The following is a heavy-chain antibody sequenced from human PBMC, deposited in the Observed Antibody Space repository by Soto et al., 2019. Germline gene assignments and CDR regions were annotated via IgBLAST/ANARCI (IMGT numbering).Heavy chain of an antibody. J-gene: IGHJ4*02. D-gene: IGHD4-4*01. Sequence: SETLSLTCAVAGGSISSGGYCWSWIRQPPGKGLEWIGYIYHSGSTYYNPSLKSRVTISVDRSKNQFSLKLSSVTAADAAVYYCARGMTTVTTLDYWGQGTQVTVSS. CDR1: GGSISSGGYC. V-gene: IGHV4-30-2*01. CDR3: ARGMTTVTTLDY. CDR2: IYHSGST.